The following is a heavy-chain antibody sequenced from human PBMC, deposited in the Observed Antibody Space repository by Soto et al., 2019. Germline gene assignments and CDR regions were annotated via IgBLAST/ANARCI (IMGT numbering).Heavy chain of an antibody. CDR2: IITILGIA. D-gene: IGHD6-13*01. Sequence: SVKVSCKASGGTFSSYTISWVRQAPGQGLEWKGRIITILGIANYAQKLQGRVTITADKSTSTAYMELSSLRSEDTAVYYCARGSSWEAYWGQGTLVTVSS. CDR1: GGTFSSYT. V-gene: IGHV1-69*02. J-gene: IGHJ4*02. CDR3: ARGSSWEAY.